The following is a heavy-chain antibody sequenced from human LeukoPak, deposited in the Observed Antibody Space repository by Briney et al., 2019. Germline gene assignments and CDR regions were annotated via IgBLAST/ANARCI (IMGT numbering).Heavy chain of an antibody. Sequence: ASVKVSCKASGYTFTSYYTRWVRQAPEQGLEWMGIINPSGGSTSYTQKFQGRVTMTRDTSTSTVSMELSSLRSEDTAVYYCARGGGIPSYYYYYMDVWGKGTTVTISS. J-gene: IGHJ6*03. CDR3: ARGGGIPSYYYYYMDV. CDR2: INPSGGST. D-gene: IGHD3-10*01. CDR1: GYTFTSYY. V-gene: IGHV1-46*01.